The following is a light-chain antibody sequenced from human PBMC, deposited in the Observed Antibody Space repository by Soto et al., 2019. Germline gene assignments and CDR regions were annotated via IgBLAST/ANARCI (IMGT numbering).Light chain of an antibody. V-gene: IGKV3-20*01. J-gene: IGKJ2*01. CDR3: QQYGSSGYT. Sequence: IVFTQSPGNLSLSPGERATLSCRGSQSVSSSYLTWYQQKPGQAPRLLIYGASSRATGIPDRFSGSGSGTDFTLTISRLEPEDFAVYYCQQYGSSGYTFGQGTKLEIK. CDR2: GAS. CDR1: QSVSSSY.